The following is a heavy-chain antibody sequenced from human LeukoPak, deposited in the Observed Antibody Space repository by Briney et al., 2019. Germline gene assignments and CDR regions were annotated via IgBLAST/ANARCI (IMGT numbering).Heavy chain of an antibody. V-gene: IGHV1-69-2*01. Sequence: GASVKISCKASGYTFTDYYMHWVQQAPGKGLEWMGRVDPEDGETIYAEKFQGRVTITADASTDTAYMELSSLRSEDTAVHYCATTGTTSGAFDIWGQGTMVTVSS. J-gene: IGHJ3*02. CDR1: GYTFTDYY. CDR3: ATTGTTSGAFDI. D-gene: IGHD1-1*01. CDR2: VDPEDGET.